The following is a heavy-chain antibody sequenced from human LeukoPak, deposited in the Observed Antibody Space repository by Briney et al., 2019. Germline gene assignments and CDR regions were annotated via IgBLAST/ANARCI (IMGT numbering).Heavy chain of an antibody. CDR1: GYTFTDSY. J-gene: IGHJ4*02. CDR2: INPNSGDT. Sequence: ASVKVSCKASGYTFTDSYMHWVRQAPGQGLEWMGWINPNSGDTNYAQKFQGCVTMTRDTSISTAYMELSRLKSDDTAVYYCARDAGIAVAEIDYWGQGALITVSS. V-gene: IGHV1-2*04. CDR3: ARDAGIAVAEIDY. D-gene: IGHD6-19*01.